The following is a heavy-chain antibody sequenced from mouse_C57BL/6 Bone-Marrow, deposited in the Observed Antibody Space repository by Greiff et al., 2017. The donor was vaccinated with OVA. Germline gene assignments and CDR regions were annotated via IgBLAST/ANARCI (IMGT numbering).Heavy chain of an antibody. V-gene: IGHV1-50*01. Sequence: QVQLQQPGAELVKPEASVKLSCKASGYTFTSYWMQWVKQRPGQGLEWIGEIDPSDSYTNYNQKFKGKATLTVDTSSSTAYMQLSSLTSEDSAVYYCAREDYGYEPYYAMDYWGQGTSVTVSS. D-gene: IGHD2-2*01. J-gene: IGHJ4*01. CDR1: GYTFTSYW. CDR2: IDPSDSYT. CDR3: AREDYGYEPYYAMDY.